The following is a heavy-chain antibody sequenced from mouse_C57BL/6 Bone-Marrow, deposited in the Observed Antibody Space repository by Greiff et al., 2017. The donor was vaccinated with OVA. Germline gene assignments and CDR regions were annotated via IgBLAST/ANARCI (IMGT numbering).Heavy chain of an antibody. J-gene: IGHJ1*03. V-gene: IGHV5-2*01. CDR3: ARLHGSSYGWYFDV. CDR2: INSDGGST. D-gene: IGHD1-1*01. Sequence: EVQRVESGGGLVQPGESLKLSCESNEYEFPSHDMSWVRKTPEKRLELVAAINSDGGSTYYPDTMERRFIISRDNTKKTLYLQMSSLRSEDTALYYGARLHGSSYGWYFDVWGTGTTVTVSS. CDR1: EYEFPSHD.